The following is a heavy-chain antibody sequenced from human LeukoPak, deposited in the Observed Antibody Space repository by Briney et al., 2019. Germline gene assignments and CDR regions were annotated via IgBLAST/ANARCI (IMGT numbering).Heavy chain of an antibody. Sequence: SETLSLTCTVSGGSISSYYWSWIRQPPGKGLEWIGYIYYSGSTNYNPSLKSRVTISVDTSKNQFSLKLSSVTAADTAVYYCAKTVFLAGWHFDQWGQGTLVTVSS. CDR2: IYYSGST. CDR1: GGSISSYY. V-gene: IGHV4-59*01. D-gene: IGHD3-9*01. CDR3: AKTVFLAGWHFDQ. J-gene: IGHJ4*02.